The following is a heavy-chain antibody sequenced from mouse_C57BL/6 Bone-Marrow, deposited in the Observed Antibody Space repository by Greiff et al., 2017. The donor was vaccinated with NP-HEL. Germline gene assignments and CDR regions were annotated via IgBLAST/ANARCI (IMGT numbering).Heavy chain of an antibody. V-gene: IGHV3-6*01. CDR3: AREGFYYYGE. D-gene: IGHD1-1*01. CDR2: ISYDGSN. Sequence: EVKLEESGPGLVKPSQSLSLTCSVTGYSITSGYYWNWIRQFPGNKLEWMGYISYDGSNNYNPSLKNRISITRDTSKNQFFLKLNSVTTEDTATYYCAREGFYYYGERGQGTTLTVSS. CDR1: GYSITSGYY. J-gene: IGHJ2*01.